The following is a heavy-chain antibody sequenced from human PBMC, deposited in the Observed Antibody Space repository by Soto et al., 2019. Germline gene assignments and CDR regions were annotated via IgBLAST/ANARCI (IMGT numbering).Heavy chain of an antibody. CDR1: GFSFVNYA. J-gene: IGHJ4*02. D-gene: IGHD6-19*01. CDR3: AKATTNGGWFNPFDS. CDR2: LSGSGTST. V-gene: IGHV3-23*01. Sequence: VGSLRLSCAASGFSFVNYAMNWVRQAPGKGLEWVSGLSGSGTSTYYADSVKGRFTISRDNSRDTLFLQMNSLTADDTAVYHCAKATTNGGWFNPFDSWGQGALVTVSS.